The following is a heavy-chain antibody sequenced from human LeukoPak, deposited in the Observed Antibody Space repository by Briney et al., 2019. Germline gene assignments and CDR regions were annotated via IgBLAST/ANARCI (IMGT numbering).Heavy chain of an antibody. CDR2: IIPIFGIA. CDR3: ARAPDTDYFDY. V-gene: IGHV1-69*04. J-gene: IGHJ4*02. CDR1: GGTFSSYA. Sequence: SVKVSCKDSGGTFSSYAISWVRQAPGQGLEWMGRIIPIFGIANYAQKFQGRVTITADKSTSTAYMELSSLRSEDTAVYYCARAPDTDYFDYWGQGTLVTVSS.